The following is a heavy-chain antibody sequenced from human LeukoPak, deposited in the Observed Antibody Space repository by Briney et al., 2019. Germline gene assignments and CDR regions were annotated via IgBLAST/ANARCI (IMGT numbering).Heavy chain of an antibody. CDR3: ARGPLRLGELSPASY. J-gene: IGHJ4*02. Sequence: ASVKVSCKASGYTFTSYGISWVRQAPGQGLEWMGWINPNSGGTNYAQKFQGRVTMTRDTSISTAYMELSRLRSDDTAVYYCARGPLRLGELSPASYWGQGTLVTVSS. V-gene: IGHV1-2*02. D-gene: IGHD3-16*02. CDR2: INPNSGGT. CDR1: GYTFTSYG.